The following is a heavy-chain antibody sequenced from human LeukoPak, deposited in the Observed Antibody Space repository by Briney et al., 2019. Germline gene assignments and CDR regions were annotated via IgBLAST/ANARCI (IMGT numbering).Heavy chain of an antibody. Sequence: PGGSLRLSCAASGFTFSSYWMHWVRQAPGKGLVWVSRINSDGSSTSYADSVKGRFTISRDNAKNTLYLQMNSLRAEDTAVYYCATGWKIVHFDYWGQGTLVTVSS. V-gene: IGHV3-74*01. CDR2: INSDGSST. CDR3: ATGWKIVHFDY. CDR1: GFTFSSYW. J-gene: IGHJ4*02. D-gene: IGHD2/OR15-2a*01.